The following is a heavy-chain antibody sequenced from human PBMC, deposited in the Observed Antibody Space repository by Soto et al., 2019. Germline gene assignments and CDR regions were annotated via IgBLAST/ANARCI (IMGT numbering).Heavy chain of an antibody. CDR3: ARDRYCSSTSCYSKFDYRMDV. CDR2: IIPIFGTA. V-gene: IGHV1-69*01. J-gene: IGHJ6*02. D-gene: IGHD2-2*01. Sequence: QVQLVQSGAEVKKPGSSVKVSCKASGGTFSSYAISWVRQAPGQGLEWMGGIIPIFGTANYAQKFQGRVTITADESTSTAYMELSSLRSEDTAVYYRARDRYCSSTSCYSKFDYRMDVWGQGTTVTVSS. CDR1: GGTFSSYA.